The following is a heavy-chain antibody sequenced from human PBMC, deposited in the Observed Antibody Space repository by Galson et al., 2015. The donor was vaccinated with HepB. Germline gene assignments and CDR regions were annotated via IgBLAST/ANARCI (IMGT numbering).Heavy chain of an antibody. D-gene: IGHD6-19*01. Sequence: SLRLSCAASGFTFSSYAMHWVRQAPGKGLEWVAVISYDGSNKYYADSVKGRFTISRDNSKNTLYLQMNSLRAEDTAVYYCARGYSSGWYVGYYYYYGMDVWGQGTTVTVSS. CDR1: GFTFSSYA. J-gene: IGHJ6*02. CDR2: ISYDGSNK. CDR3: ARGYSSGWYVGYYYYYGMDV. V-gene: IGHV3-30-3*01.